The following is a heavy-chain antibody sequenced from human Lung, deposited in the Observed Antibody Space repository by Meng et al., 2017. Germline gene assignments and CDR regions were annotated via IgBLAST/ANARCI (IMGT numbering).Heavy chain of an antibody. CDR3: ARGPTTMAHDFDY. V-gene: IGHV4-34*01. D-gene: IGHD4-11*01. J-gene: IGHJ4*02. CDR2: INHSGST. CDR1: GGSFSDYY. Sequence: VPLQQLGAGLLKPSETLSLTCVVSGGSFSDYYWSWIRQPPGKGLEWIGEINHSGSTNYDPSLESRATISVDTSQNNLSLKLSSVTAADSAVYYCARGPTTMAHDFDYWGQGTLVTVSS.